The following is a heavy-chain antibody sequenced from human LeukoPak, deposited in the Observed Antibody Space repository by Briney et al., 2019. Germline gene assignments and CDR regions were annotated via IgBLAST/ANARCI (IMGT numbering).Heavy chain of an antibody. CDR3: STDRSAAWFDP. CDR1: GYTFSVYY. CDR2: INPNSGGT. Sequence: ASVKVSCKASGYTFSVYYIHWVRQAQGQGLEWMGCINPNSGGTEYAQHFLSSVTMTSDKSINTDSMLLSRLRSDATAVYYCSTDRSAAWFDPGGEGTLVTLPS. V-gene: IGHV1-2*02. D-gene: IGHD3-3*01. J-gene: IGHJ5*02.